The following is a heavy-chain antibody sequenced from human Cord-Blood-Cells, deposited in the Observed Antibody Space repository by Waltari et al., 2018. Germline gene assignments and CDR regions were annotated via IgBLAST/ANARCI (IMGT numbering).Heavy chain of an antibody. D-gene: IGHD3-10*01. J-gene: IGHJ4*02. CDR1: GFTFSSYS. CDR3: ASIKRGPAAFDY. CDR2: ISSRSSYI. V-gene: IGHV3-21*01. Sequence: EVQLVESGGGLVKPGGSLRLSCAASGFTFSSYSMNWVRQAPGKGLEWVSSISSRSSYIYYADSVKGRFTISRDNAKNSLYLQMNSLRAEDTAVYYWASIKRGPAAFDYWGQGTLVTVSS.